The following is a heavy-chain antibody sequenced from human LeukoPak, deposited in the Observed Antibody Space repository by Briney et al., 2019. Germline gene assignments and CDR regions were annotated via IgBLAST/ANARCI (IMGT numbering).Heavy chain of an antibody. CDR3: AKGRLQYYYYGMDV. Sequence: GGSLRLSCAASGFTFSSYAMSWVRQTPGKGLEWVSAISGGGGSTYYADSVKGRFTISRDNSKNTLYLQMNSLRAEDTAVYYCAKGRLQYYYYGMDVWGQGTTVTVSS. J-gene: IGHJ6*02. CDR2: ISGGGGST. CDR1: GFTFSSYA. V-gene: IGHV3-23*01. D-gene: IGHD3-16*01.